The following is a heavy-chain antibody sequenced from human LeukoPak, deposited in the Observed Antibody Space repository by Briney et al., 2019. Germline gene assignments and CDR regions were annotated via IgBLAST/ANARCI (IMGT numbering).Heavy chain of an antibody. V-gene: IGHV4-59*08. Sequence: SETLSLTCTVSGGSISGHHWTWIRQPPGSGLEWIGYFYDSGDFNYNPSLKSRVTISIDMSNNQFSLRMSSVTAADTAMYYCARGQWLELGYYCDYWGQGTLVTVSS. J-gene: IGHJ4*02. CDR2: FYDSGDF. D-gene: IGHD6-19*01. CDR1: GGSISGHH. CDR3: ARGQWLELGYYCDY.